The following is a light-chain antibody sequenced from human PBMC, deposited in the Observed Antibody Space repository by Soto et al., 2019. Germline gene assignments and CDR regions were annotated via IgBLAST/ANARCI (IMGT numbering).Light chain of an antibody. CDR2: GNN. Sequence: QPVLTQPPSVSGAPGQRVTISCTGSSSNIGANYDVHWYQHLPGTAPKLLIYGNNNRPSGVPDRFSGSKSGTSASLAITGLQAEDEADYYCQSYDSSLSGVIFGGGTKVTVL. V-gene: IGLV1-40*01. CDR3: QSYDSSLSGVI. CDR1: SSNIGANYD. J-gene: IGLJ2*01.